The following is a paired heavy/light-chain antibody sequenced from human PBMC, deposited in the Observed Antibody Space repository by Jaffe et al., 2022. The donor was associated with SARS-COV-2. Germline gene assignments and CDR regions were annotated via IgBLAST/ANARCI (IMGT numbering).Light chain of an antibody. J-gene: IGKJ1*01. CDR2: AAS. Sequence: DIQMTQSPSSLSASVGDRITITCRASQGIANSLAWYQQKPGKAPALLISAASTLESGVPSRFRGSGSGTDFTLTISGLQAEDVATYYCQTYYRVPWTFGQGTKVEIK. CDR3: QTYYRVPWT. CDR1: QGIANS. V-gene: IGKV1-27*01.
Heavy chain of an antibody. CDR1: GGAISSTNYY. Sequence: QLQVQESGPGLVKPSETLSLTCTVSGGAISSTNYYWGWIRQPPGKGLQWIASIYYSETTYYNPSLQSRVTISADTSRNRFSLTVNSVTAADTAVYYCARRRVWGGFDYWGQGTLVIVSS. D-gene: IGHD3-16*01. CDR3: ARRRVWGGFDY. CDR2: IYYSETT. V-gene: IGHV4-39*02. J-gene: IGHJ4*02.